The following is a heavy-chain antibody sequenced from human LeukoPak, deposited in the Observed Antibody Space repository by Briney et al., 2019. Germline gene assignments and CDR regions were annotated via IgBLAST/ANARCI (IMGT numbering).Heavy chain of an antibody. D-gene: IGHD3-3*01. J-gene: IGHJ5*02. Sequence: GGSLRLSCAASGFIFSSHAMTWVRQAPGRGLEWVSAITGSGGTTYYADSVKGRFTISRDNSRNTMDLQMNSLRVEDTAVYHCTRYDSSRFDPWGQGTLVIVSA. V-gene: IGHV3-23*01. CDR3: TRYDSSRFDP. CDR1: GFIFSSHA. CDR2: ITGSGGTT.